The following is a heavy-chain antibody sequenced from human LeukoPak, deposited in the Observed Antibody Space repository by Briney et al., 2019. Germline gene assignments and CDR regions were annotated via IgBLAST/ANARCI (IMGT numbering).Heavy chain of an antibody. Sequence: GGSLRLSCAASGFTFSSYAMSWVRQAQGKGLEWVSAITSSGGSTYYEDSVKGRFTISRDNSKNTLYLQMNSLRAADTAVYYCARARAYYDFLTGFWYWGQGTLVTVSS. CDR1: GFTFSSYA. J-gene: IGHJ4*02. CDR3: ARARAYYDFLTGFWY. CDR2: ITSSGGST. V-gene: IGHV3-23*01. D-gene: IGHD3-9*01.